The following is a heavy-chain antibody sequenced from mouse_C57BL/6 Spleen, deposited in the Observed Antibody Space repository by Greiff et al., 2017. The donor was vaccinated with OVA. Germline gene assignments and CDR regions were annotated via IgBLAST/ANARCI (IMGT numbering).Heavy chain of an antibody. Sequence: QVQLQQSGAELVRPGPSVKVSCKASGYAFTNSLIEWVKQRPGKGLEWIGVINPGSGGTNSNEKFKGKATLPADKSSSTAYLQRSSLTSEDSAGYFCARGRTYEGSGMAYWGQGTSVTVSA. V-gene: IGHV1-54*01. CDR2: INPGSGGT. CDR3: ARGRTYEGSGMAY. D-gene: IGHD2-12*01. CDR1: GYAFTNSL. J-gene: IGHJ4*01.